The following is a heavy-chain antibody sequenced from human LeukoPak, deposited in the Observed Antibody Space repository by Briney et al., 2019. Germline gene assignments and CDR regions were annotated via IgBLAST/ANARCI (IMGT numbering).Heavy chain of an antibody. CDR2: IHPGDSDT. CDR1: GYSFGNYW. CDR3: ARRGEGPIGGIGY. D-gene: IGHD3-10*01. V-gene: IGHV5-51*01. J-gene: IGHJ4*02. Sequence: GESLKISCKGSGYSFGNYWIGWVRQMPGKGLEWMGIIHPGDSDTRYSPSFQGQVTISAEKSITTAYLQWSSLKASDTAMYYCARRGEGPIGGIGYWGQGILVTVSS.